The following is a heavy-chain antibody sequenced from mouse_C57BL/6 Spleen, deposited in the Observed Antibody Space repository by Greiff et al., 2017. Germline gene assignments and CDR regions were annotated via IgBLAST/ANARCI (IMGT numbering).Heavy chain of an antibody. CDR1: GYAFSSSW. V-gene: IGHV1-82*01. Sequence: QVQLQQSGPELVKPGASVKISCKASGYAFSSSWMNWVKQRPGKGLEWIGRIYPGDGDTNYNGKFKGKATLTADKSSSTAYMQLSSLTSEDSAVYFCARRRDYYGSSYGVNAMDYWGQGTSVTVSS. CDR3: ARRRDYYGSSYGVNAMDY. CDR2: IYPGDGDT. J-gene: IGHJ4*01. D-gene: IGHD1-1*01.